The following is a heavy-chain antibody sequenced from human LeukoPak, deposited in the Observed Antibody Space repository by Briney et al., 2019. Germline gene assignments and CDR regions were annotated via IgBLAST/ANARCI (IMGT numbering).Heavy chain of an antibody. CDR1: GFTFSSYA. CDR2: ISYDGSNK. J-gene: IGHJ4*02. D-gene: IGHD1-26*01. CDR3: ARNTIVGAMGPVDY. V-gene: IGHV3-30*04. Sequence: QPGRSLRLSCAASGFTFSSYAMHWVRQAPGKGLEWVAVISYDGSNKYYADSVKGRFTISRDNSKNTLYLQMNSLRAEDTAVYYCARNTIVGAMGPVDYWGQGTLVTVSS.